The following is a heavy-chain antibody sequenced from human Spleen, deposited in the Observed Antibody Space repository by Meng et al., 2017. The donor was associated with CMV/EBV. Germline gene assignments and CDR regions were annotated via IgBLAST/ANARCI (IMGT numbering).Heavy chain of an antibody. CDR2: INSDGSST. CDR3: ARGSWNLYIDY. Sequence: EVQLVECGGGLVQPGGSLRLSCAASGITCSSYWMHWVRQAPGKGLVWVSRINSDGSSTSYADSVKGRFTISRDNAKNTLYLQMNSLRAEDTAVYYCARGSWNLYIDYWGQGTLVTVSS. V-gene: IGHV3-74*01. CDR1: GITCSSYW. D-gene: IGHD1-1*01. J-gene: IGHJ4*02.